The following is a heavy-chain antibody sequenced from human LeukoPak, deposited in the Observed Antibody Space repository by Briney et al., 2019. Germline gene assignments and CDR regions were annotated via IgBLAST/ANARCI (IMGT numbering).Heavy chain of an antibody. CDR2: ISPTSGAT. CDR3: ARDIRPREESFDY. D-gene: IGHD5-24*01. J-gene: IGHJ4*02. CDR1: GYTFTDDF. V-gene: IGHV1-2*02. Sequence: ASVKVSCKASGYTFTDDFLHWVREAPGHGLEWMGWISPTSGATTYAQKFQGRVTMTRDTSINTAYIELSSLRSDDTAVYYCARDIRPREESFDYWGQGTLVTVSS.